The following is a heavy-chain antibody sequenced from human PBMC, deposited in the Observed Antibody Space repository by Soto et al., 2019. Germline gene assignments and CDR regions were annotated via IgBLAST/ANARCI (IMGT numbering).Heavy chain of an antibody. CDR2: ITRDGSST. J-gene: IGHJ4*02. CDR3: ARGANGYYYFDY. CDR1: GFSLSDYW. Sequence: EVQLVESGGGLVQPGGSLRLSCAASGFSLSDYWMHWVRQAPGEGLVWLSRITRDGSSTNYADSVKGRFTTSRDNAKNTLYLQVNSPRGEDTAVYCCARGANGYYYFDYWGQGTLVTVSS. D-gene: IGHD5-18*01. V-gene: IGHV3-74*01.